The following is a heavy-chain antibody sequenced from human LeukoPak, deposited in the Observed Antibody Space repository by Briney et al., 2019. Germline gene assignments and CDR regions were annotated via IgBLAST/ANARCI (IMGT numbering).Heavy chain of an antibody. V-gene: IGHV3-21*01. CDR1: GFTFSSYS. CDR2: MSVSSGLI. CDR3: AREFEGSASGAGY. D-gene: IGHD1-26*01. J-gene: IGHJ4*02. Sequence: GGSLRLSCVASGFTFSSYSMNWVRQAPGKGLEWVSSMSVSSGLIYYGDSVKGRFTVSRDNAKNSLYLQMNGLRAEDTAVYYCAREFEGSASGAGYWGQGTLVTVSS.